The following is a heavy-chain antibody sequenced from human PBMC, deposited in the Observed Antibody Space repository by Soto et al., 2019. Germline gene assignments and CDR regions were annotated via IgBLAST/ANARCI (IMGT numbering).Heavy chain of an antibody. D-gene: IGHD3-16*01. Sequence: EVQLLESGGGLVQPGGSLRLSCAASGFTFSSYAMSWVRQAPGKGLEWISAISGSGGSTYYADSVKGRFTISRDNSRSMLYLQMSGMRREATAVYYCAKDGGRGYDAFDIWGQGTMVTVSS. J-gene: IGHJ3*02. V-gene: IGHV3-23*01. CDR3: AKDGGRGYDAFDI. CDR1: GFTFSSYA. CDR2: ISGSGGST.